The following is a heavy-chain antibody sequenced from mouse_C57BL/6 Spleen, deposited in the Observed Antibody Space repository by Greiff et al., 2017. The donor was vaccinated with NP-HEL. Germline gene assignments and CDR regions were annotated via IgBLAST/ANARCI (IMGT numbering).Heavy chain of an antibody. V-gene: IGHV5-4*03. Sequence: EVKLVESGGGLVKPGGSLKLSCAASGFTFSSYAMSWVRQTPEKRLEWVATISDGGSYTYYPDNVKGRVTISRDNAKNNLYLQMSHLKSEDTAMYYCARGWDYWYFDVWGTGTTVTVSS. CDR3: ARGWDYWYFDV. CDR2: ISDGGSYT. J-gene: IGHJ1*03. D-gene: IGHD4-1*01. CDR1: GFTFSSYA.